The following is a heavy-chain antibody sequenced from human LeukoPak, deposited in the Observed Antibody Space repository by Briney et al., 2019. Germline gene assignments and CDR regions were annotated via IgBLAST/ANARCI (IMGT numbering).Heavy chain of an antibody. V-gene: IGHV4-34*01. CDR2: ISHSGST. CDR1: GGSLSDYH. Sequence: PSETLSLTCAVYGGSLSDYHRRWIRQPPGKGLEWIGEISHSGSTNYNPSLKSRATVSLDTSKSQFSLKLSSVTAADPAVYYCARVEIAPSGNVIDYWGQGTLVTVSS. J-gene: IGHJ4*02. D-gene: IGHD2-21*01. CDR3: ARVEIAPSGNVIDY.